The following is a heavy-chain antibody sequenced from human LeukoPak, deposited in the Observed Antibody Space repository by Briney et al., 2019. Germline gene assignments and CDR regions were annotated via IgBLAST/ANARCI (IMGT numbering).Heavy chain of an antibody. CDR2: IDWGGSRT. J-gene: IGHJ4*02. CDR1: GFTFDDYA. CDR3: VKDGGSSGWYGPDH. Sequence: GGSLRLSCAASGFTFDDYAMHWVRQAPGKGLEWVSLIDWGGSRTNYVDSVKGRFTISRDNRKKSLSLQMNSLRTEDTALYYCVKDGGSSGWYGPDHWGQGTLVSVSS. V-gene: IGHV3-43D*04. D-gene: IGHD6-19*01.